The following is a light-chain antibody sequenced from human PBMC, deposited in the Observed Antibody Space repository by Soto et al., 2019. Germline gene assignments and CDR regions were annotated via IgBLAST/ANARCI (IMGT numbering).Light chain of an antibody. V-gene: IGKV1-13*02. CDR2: DAS. CDR3: QQFNSYPLT. Sequence: AIQLTQSPSSLSASVGDGVTITCRASQGISSALAWYQQKPGKAPKILIHDASSLESGVPSRFGGSGSGTDFTLTISSLQPEDFATYYCQQFNSYPLTFGPGTKVDIK. CDR1: QGISSA. J-gene: IGKJ3*01.